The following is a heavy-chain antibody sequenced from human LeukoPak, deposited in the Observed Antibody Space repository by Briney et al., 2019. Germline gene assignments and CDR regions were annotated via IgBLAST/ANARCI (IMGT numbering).Heavy chain of an antibody. CDR1: GFTSGIYA. CDR3: AKEVDTHFDLKY. CDR2: FNGGGDS. D-gene: IGHD3-9*01. J-gene: IGHJ4*02. Sequence: GGSLRLSCAASGFTSGIYAMSWVRQAPGKGLEWVSAFNGGGDSFYADSVKGRFTISRDTSNKILYRRMSSLRAEDTAVYYCAKEVDTHFDLKYWGQGALVTVSS. V-gene: IGHV3-23*01.